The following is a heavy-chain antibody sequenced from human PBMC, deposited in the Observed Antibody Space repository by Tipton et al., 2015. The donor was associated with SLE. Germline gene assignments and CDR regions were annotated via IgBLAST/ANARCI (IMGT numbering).Heavy chain of an antibody. CDR1: GYMFPCHW. CDR3: ARSFGAVPYYFDS. D-gene: IGHD3-3*01. V-gene: IGHV5-51*03. J-gene: IGHJ4*02. Sequence: VQLVQSGAEGEKAGESLKISCKGSGYMFPCHWIAWVRQMPGKGLEWMAIIFPGDSATRYSPSFQGEVTISADKSISTAYLQWSSLKASDTSMYFCARSFGAVPYYFDSWGQGTLVSVSS. CDR2: IFPGDSAT.